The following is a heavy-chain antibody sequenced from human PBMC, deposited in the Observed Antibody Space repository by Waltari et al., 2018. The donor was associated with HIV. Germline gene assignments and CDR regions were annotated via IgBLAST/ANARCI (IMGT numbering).Heavy chain of an antibody. CDR3: ARELDY. V-gene: IGHV1-46*01. J-gene: IGHJ4*02. Sequence: HVQLVQSGAEVKKPGTSVRVSCKASASAFSIYYIHWVRQAPGQGLEWMGIINPSGTKTTYAPKFPGRVTLTRDTSTSTVFMELRSLRSEDTAVYYCARELDYWGQGTLVTVSS. CDR1: ASAFSIYY. CDR2: INPSGTKT.